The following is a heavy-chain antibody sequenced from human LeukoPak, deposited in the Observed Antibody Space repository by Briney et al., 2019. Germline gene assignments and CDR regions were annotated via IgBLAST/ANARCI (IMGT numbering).Heavy chain of an antibody. CDR2: LYSNGGT. V-gene: IGHV3-66*03. CDR1: GFSVSSYG. Sequence: GGSLRLSCVASGFSVSSYGMSGVRQAPGKAPEWVSLLYSNGGTYYADSVKGRFIISRDNSKNTLYLQMNNLRVEDTAVYHCVRDRAEGRAWVEFDPWGQGTVATVSS. CDR3: VRDRAEGRAWVEFDP. J-gene: IGHJ5*02.